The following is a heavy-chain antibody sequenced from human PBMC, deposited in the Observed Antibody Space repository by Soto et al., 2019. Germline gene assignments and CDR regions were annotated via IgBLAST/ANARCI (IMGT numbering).Heavy chain of an antibody. V-gene: IGHV4-59*01. J-gene: IGHJ6*02. CDR2: IHYSGST. D-gene: IGHD2-2*01. Sequence: QVQLQESGPGLVKPSETLSLTCTVSGGSISSYYWSWIRQSPGKGLEWIGYIHYSGSTKSNPSLKSRVTISVDTSRNQVSMKLSSVTAADSAVYCCARARYQLLHPYYYGMDVWGQGTTVTVSS. CDR3: ARARYQLLHPYYYGMDV. CDR1: GGSISSYY.